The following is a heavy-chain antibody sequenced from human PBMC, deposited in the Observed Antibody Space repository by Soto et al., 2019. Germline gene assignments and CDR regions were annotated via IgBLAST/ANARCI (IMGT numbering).Heavy chain of an antibody. V-gene: IGHV3-30*18. CDR3: AKDVYYWGTFEN. CDR1: GFTFSSYG. D-gene: IGHD3-16*01. J-gene: IGHJ4*02. Sequence: GGSLRLSCAASGFTFSSYGMHWVRQAPGKGLEWVAVISYDGSNKYYADSVKGRFTISRDNSKNTLYLQMNSLRAEDTAVYYCAKDVYYWGTFENWGQGTLVTVSS. CDR2: ISYDGSNK.